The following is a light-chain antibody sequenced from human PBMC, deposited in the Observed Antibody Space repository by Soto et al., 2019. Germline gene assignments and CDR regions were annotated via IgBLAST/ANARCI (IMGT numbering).Light chain of an antibody. CDR2: DAS. Sequence: DIQMTQSPSTLSASVGDRVTITCRASQSIVGWLAWYQQKPGKAPKVLISDASTLESGVPSRFSGSGSGTEFTLTISSLQPDDFATYYCQQYSGYPWTFGQGTRWIS. CDR1: QSIVGW. V-gene: IGKV1-5*01. CDR3: QQYSGYPWT. J-gene: IGKJ1*01.